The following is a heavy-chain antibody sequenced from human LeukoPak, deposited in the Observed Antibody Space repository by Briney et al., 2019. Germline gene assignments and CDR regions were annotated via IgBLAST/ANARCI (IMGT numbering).Heavy chain of an antibody. J-gene: IGHJ4*02. V-gene: IGHV4-39*01. D-gene: IGHD4-17*01. Sequence: PSETLSLTCTVSGGSISSSSYYWGWIRPPPGKGLEWIGSIYYSGSTYYNPSLKSRVTISVDTSKNQFSLKLSSVTAADTAVYYCARRSGDYFDYWGQGTLVTVSS. CDR3: ARRSGDYFDY. CDR1: GGSISSSSYY. CDR2: IYYSGST.